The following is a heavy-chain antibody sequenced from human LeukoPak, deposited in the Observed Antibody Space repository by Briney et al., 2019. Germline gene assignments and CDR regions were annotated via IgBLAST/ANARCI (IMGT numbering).Heavy chain of an antibody. CDR1: GFTFSSYG. D-gene: IGHD3-22*01. CDR3: AKITMIVVVITDAFDI. J-gene: IGHJ3*02. CDR2: ISGSGGST. V-gene: IGHV3-23*01. Sequence: SGGSLRLSCAASGFTFSSYGMSWVRQAPGKGLEWVSAISGSGGSTYYADSVKGRFTISRDNSKNTLYLQMNSLRAEDTAVYYCAKITMIVVVITDAFDIWGQGTMVTVSS.